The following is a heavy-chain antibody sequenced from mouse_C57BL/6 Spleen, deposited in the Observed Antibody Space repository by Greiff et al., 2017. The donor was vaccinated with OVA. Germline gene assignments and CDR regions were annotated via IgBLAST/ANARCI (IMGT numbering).Heavy chain of an antibody. J-gene: IGHJ3*01. CDR2: ISGGGGNT. D-gene: IGHD2-3*01. V-gene: IGHV5-9*01. CDR3: ARQAGYSSLFAY. CDR1: GFTFSSYT. Sequence: EVMLVESGGGLVKPGGSLKLSCAASGFTFSSYTMSWVRQTPEKRLEWVATISGGGGNTYYPDSVKGRFTISRDNAKNTLYLQMSSLRSEDTALYYCARQAGYSSLFAYWGQGTLVTVSA.